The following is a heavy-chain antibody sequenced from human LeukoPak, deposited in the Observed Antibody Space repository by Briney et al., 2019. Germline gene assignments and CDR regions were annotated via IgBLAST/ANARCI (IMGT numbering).Heavy chain of an antibody. CDR1: GFTFSSYA. Sequence: GGSLRLSRAGSGFTFSSYAMSWVRQAPGQGLEWVSVISDSGDYTSYADSVGGRFTISRDNSRNTLYLQMISQRPEDTAVYYCAKDTSIGKYCTNGVCSPFDYWRHGPLVTVSS. D-gene: IGHD2-8*01. V-gene: IGHV3-23*01. CDR3: AKDTSIGKYCTNGVCSPFDY. J-gene: IGHJ4*03. CDR2: ISDSGDYT.